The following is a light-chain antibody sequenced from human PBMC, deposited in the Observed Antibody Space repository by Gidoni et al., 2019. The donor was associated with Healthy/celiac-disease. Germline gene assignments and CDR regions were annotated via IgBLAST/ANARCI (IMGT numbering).Light chain of an antibody. J-gene: IGKJ4*01. CDR3: QQYNSYPLT. Sequence: DIQMTQFPSTLSASVGDRVTITCRASQSISSWLAWYQQKPGKAPKLLIYKASSLESGVPSRFSGSGSGTEFTLTISSLQPDDFATYYCQQYNSYPLTFXGXTKVEIK. CDR2: KAS. CDR1: QSISSW. V-gene: IGKV1-5*03.